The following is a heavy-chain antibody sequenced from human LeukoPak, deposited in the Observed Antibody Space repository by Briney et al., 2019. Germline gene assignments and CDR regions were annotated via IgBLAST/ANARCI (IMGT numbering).Heavy chain of an antibody. CDR2: IWYDGSNK. Sequence: GGSLRLSCAASGFTFSSYGMHWVRQAPGKGLEWVAVIWYDGSNKYYADSVKGRFTISRDNSKNTLYLQMNRLRAEDTAVYYCARSAWYQLVYYYYGMDVWGQGTTVTVSS. J-gene: IGHJ6*02. V-gene: IGHV3-33*01. D-gene: IGHD2-2*01. CDR3: ARSAWYQLVYYYYGMDV. CDR1: GFTFSSYG.